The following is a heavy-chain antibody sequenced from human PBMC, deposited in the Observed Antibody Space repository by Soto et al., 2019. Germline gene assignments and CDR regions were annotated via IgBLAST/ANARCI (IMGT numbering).Heavy chain of an antibody. CDR2: TTGSGSGT. CDR3: VNIGDQLWLTYGMDV. V-gene: IGHV3-23*01. D-gene: IGHD5-18*01. J-gene: IGHJ6*02. Sequence: GGSLRLSCAASGFTFNNYAMGWVRQTPGKGLEWFSATTGSGSGTYYADSVKGRFTISRDNSKNTLYLQMSSLRAEDTAVYYCVNIGDQLWLTYGMDVWGQGTTVTVSS. CDR1: GFTFNNYA.